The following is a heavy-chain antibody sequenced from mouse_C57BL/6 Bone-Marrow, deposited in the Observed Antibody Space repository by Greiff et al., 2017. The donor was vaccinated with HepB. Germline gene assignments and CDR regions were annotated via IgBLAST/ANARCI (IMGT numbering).Heavy chain of an antibody. J-gene: IGHJ2*01. D-gene: IGHD2-3*01. V-gene: IGHV5-12*01. CDR1: GFTFSDYY. Sequence: EVMLVESGGGLVQPGGSLKLSCAASGFTFSDYYMYWVRQTPEKRLEWVAYISNGGGSTYYTDTVKGRFTISRDNAKNTLYLQMSRLKSEDTAMYYCSRGAYDGYYDYFDYWGQGTTLTVSS. CDR3: SRGAYDGYYDYFDY. CDR2: ISNGGGST.